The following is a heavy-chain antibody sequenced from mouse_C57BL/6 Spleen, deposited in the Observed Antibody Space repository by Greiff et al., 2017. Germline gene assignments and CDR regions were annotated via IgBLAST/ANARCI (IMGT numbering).Heavy chain of an antibody. CDR3: ARPGFYYSNWFAY. CDR2: ISSGSSTI. CDR1: GSTFSDYG. Sequence: EVMLVESGGGLVKPGGSLKLSCAASGSTFSDYGMHWVRQAPEKGLEWVAYISSGSSTIYYADTVKGRFTISRDNAKNTLFLQMTSLRSEDTAMYYCARPGFYYSNWFAYWGQGTLVTVSA. D-gene: IGHD2-5*01. J-gene: IGHJ3*01. V-gene: IGHV5-17*01.